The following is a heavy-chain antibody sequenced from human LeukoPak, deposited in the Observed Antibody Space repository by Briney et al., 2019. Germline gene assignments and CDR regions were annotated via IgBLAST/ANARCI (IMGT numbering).Heavy chain of an antibody. CDR3: TRGLSGTYNAFDL. J-gene: IGHJ3*01. V-gene: IGHV3-74*01. CDR2: IDPDGSTI. CDR1: GFSFGNYF. D-gene: IGHD1-26*01. Sequence: QPAGSLRLSCAASGFSFGNYFMHWVRQAPGKGLIWVSRIDPDGSTIYYADSVKGRFTISRDNVGSSLYLEMNSLSVEDTALYYCTRGLSGTYNAFDLWGQGTLVTVSS.